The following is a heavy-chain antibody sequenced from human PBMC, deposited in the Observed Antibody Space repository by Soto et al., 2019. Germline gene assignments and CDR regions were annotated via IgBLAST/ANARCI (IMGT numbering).Heavy chain of an antibody. D-gene: IGHD6-19*01. V-gene: IGHV3-66*01. Sequence: GGSLRLSCSASGFTVSSNYMSWVRQAPGKGLEWVSVIYSDGCTYYADSVKGRFTISRDNSKNTLYLQMNSLRAEDTAVYYCAREPTPGYSSGYFDYWGQGTLVTVS. CDR2: IYSDGCT. J-gene: IGHJ4*02. CDR3: AREPTPGYSSGYFDY. CDR1: GFTVSSNY.